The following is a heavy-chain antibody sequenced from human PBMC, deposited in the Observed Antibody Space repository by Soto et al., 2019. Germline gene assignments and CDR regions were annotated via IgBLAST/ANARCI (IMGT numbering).Heavy chain of an antibody. CDR3: AKDLEGWATVTTDFDY. D-gene: IGHD4-17*01. V-gene: IGHV3-30*18. Sequence: QVQLVESGGGVVQPGRSLRLSCPASGFTFSSYGMHWVRQAPGKGLEWVAVISYDGSNKYYADSVKGRFTISRDNSKNTLYLQMNSLRAEDTAVYYCAKDLEGWATVTTDFDYWGQGTLVTVSS. CDR2: ISYDGSNK. CDR1: GFTFSSYG. J-gene: IGHJ4*02.